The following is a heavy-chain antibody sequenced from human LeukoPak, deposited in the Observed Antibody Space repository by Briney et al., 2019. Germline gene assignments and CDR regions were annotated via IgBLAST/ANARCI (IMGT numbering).Heavy chain of an antibody. D-gene: IGHD1-7*01. J-gene: IGHJ5*02. Sequence: SETLSLTCAVYGGSFSGYYWSWIRQPPGKGLEWIGEINHGGSTNYNPSLKSRVTISVDTSKNQFSLKLSSVTAADTAVYYCAREEGYNWNYVGWFDPWGQGTLVTVSS. V-gene: IGHV4-34*01. CDR3: AREEGYNWNYVGWFDP. CDR2: INHGGST. CDR1: GGSFSGYY.